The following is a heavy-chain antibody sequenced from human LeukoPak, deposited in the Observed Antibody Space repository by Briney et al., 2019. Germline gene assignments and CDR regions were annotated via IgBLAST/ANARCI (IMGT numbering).Heavy chain of an antibody. Sequence: SVKVSCKASGGTLSSYAISWVRQAPGQGLEWMGGIIPIFGTANYAQKFQGRVTITADESTSTAYMELSSLRSEDTAVYYCARGSGSGWLYYDYYMDVWGKGTTVTVSS. CDR3: ARGSGSGWLYYDYYMDV. D-gene: IGHD6-19*01. V-gene: IGHV1-69*13. CDR1: GGTLSSYA. J-gene: IGHJ6*03. CDR2: IIPIFGTA.